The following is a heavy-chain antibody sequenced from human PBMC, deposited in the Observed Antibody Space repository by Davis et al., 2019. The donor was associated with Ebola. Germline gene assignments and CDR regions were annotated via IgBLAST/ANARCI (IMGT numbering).Heavy chain of an antibody. D-gene: IGHD2-2*01. CDR1: GGTFSSYA. V-gene: IGHV1-2*02. CDR3: ARCTSCYYYYYYGMDV. CDR2: INHNSGGT. J-gene: IGHJ6*02. Sequence: ASVTVSCKASGGTFSSYAISWVRQAPGQGLEWMGWINHNSGGTNYAQKFQGRVTMTRDTSISTAYMELSRLRSDDTAVYYCARCTSCYYYYYYGMDVWGQGTTVTVSS.